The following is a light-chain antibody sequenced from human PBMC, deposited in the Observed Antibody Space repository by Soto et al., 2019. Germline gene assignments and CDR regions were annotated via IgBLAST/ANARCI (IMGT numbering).Light chain of an antibody. J-gene: IGLJ2*01. CDR2: DVT. CDR3: SSYTSTRTRVL. CDR1: SSDVGGYNY. V-gene: IGLV2-14*03. Sequence: QSVLTQPASVSGSPGQSITISCTGTSSDVGGYNYVSWYQQLPAKAPKLIIYDVTYRPSGVSNRFSGSKSGNTASLPISGLQVEDEADYYCSSYTSTRTRVLFGGGTKLTVL.